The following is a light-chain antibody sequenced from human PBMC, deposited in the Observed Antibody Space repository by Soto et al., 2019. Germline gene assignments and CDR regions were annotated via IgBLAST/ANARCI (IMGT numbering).Light chain of an antibody. J-gene: IGKJ1*01. Sequence: EIVMTQSPATLSVSPGERATLSCRASQSVSSNLAWYQQKPGQAPRLLIYGAFTRATGIPARLSGSGSGTEFTLTISSLQSEDFAVYYCQQYNNWLTWTFGQGTKVDIK. CDR3: QQYNNWLTWT. V-gene: IGKV3-15*01. CDR1: QSVSSN. CDR2: GAF.